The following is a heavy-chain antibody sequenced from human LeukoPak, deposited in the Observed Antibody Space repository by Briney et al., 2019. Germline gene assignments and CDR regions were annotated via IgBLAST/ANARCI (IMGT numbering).Heavy chain of an antibody. J-gene: IGHJ4*02. CDR2: IKQDGSEK. CDR3: ARAGGEWELLPGLFDY. Sequence: GGSLRLSCAASGITSGTYAMSWVRQAPGKGLEWVANIKQDGSEKYYVDSVKGRFTISRDNAKNSLYLQMNSLRAEDTAVYYCARAGGEWELLPGLFDYWGQGTLVTVSS. CDR1: GITSGTYA. V-gene: IGHV3-7*01. D-gene: IGHD1-26*01.